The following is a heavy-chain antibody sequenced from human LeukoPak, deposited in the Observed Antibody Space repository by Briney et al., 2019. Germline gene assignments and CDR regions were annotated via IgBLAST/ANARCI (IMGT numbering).Heavy chain of an antibody. J-gene: IGHJ4*02. D-gene: IGHD3-9*01. V-gene: IGHV3-23*01. Sequence: GGSLRLSCAASRFTFSNYGMSWVRQAPGKGLEWVSAISGSGGSTHYADSVKGRFTISRDNSKNTLYLQMNSLRAEDTAVYYCAKELYYHGLFDWLFDYWGQGTLVTVSS. CDR3: AKELYYHGLFDWLFDY. CDR2: ISGSGGST. CDR1: RFTFSNYG.